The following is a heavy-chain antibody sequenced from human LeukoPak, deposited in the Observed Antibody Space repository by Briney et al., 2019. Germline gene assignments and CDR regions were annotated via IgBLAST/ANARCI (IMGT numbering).Heavy chain of an antibody. Sequence: ASVKVSFKASVYTFTSYDINWVRQATGQGLEWMGWMTPNSAYTGYAQKFQGRVTITRNTSITTAYMELSSLRFEDTAVYYCARGRDGYNFGYFDLWGRGTLVTVSS. CDR3: ARGRDGYNFGYFDL. V-gene: IGHV1-8*03. CDR2: MTPNSAYT. D-gene: IGHD5-24*01. J-gene: IGHJ2*01. CDR1: VYTFTSYD.